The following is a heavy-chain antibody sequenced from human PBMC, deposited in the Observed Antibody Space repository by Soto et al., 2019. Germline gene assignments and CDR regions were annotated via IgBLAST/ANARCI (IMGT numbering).Heavy chain of an antibody. V-gene: IGHV3-30*18. CDR2: ISYDGSNK. CDR3: AKDFVVVTAIGAFDI. Sequence: QVQLVESGGGVVQPGRSLRLSCAASGFTFSTYGMHWVRQAPGKGLEWVAVISYDGSNKYYADSVKGRFTISRDNSKNTLYLQMNSLRAEDTAVYYCAKDFVVVTAIGAFDIWGQGTLVTVSS. D-gene: IGHD2-21*02. J-gene: IGHJ3*02. CDR1: GFTFSTYG.